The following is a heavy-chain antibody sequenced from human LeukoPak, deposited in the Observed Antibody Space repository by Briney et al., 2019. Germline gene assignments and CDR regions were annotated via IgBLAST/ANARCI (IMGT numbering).Heavy chain of an antibody. CDR2: ISAYNGNT. Sequence: ASVKVSCKASGYTFTSYGISWVRQAPGQGLERMGWISAYNGNTNYAQKLQGRVTMTTDTSTSTAYMELRSLRSDDTAVYYCARVRFLDPFTGARYYYMDVWGKGTTVTVSS. V-gene: IGHV1-18*01. J-gene: IGHJ6*03. CDR3: ARVRFLDPFTGARYYYMDV. D-gene: IGHD3-3*01. CDR1: GYTFTSYG.